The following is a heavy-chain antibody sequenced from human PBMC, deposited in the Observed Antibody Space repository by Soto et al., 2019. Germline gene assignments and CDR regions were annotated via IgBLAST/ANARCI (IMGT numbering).Heavy chain of an antibody. Sequence: QVQLVQSGAEVKKPGASVKVSCKTSGYTFSNYGVNWVRQAPGQGLEWMGWISGYNGNTHYAQKFQGRVTMTTDTSTSTAYMELRSLRSDDTDEYYCARDPLYSSLSGSFDFWGQGTLVNVSS. J-gene: IGHJ4*02. CDR2: ISGYNGNT. D-gene: IGHD3-22*01. V-gene: IGHV1-18*01. CDR3: ARDPLYSSLSGSFDF. CDR1: GYTFSNYG.